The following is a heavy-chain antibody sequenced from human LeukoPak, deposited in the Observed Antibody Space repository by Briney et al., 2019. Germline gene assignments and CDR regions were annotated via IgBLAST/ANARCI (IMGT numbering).Heavy chain of an antibody. Sequence: ASVKVSCKVSGYTLTELSMHWVRQAPRKGLEWMGGFDPEDGETIYAQKFQGRVTMTEDTSTDTAYMELSSLRSEDTAVYYCATDSGGNYGGNSPFDYWGQGTLVTVSS. CDR2: FDPEDGET. D-gene: IGHD4-23*01. V-gene: IGHV1-24*01. CDR1: GYTLTELS. J-gene: IGHJ4*02. CDR3: ATDSGGNYGGNSPFDY.